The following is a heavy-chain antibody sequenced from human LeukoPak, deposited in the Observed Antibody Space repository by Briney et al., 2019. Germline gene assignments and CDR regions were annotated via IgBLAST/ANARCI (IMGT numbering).Heavy chain of an antibody. CDR1: GYSLSSSYY. J-gene: IGHJ4*02. D-gene: IGHD3-3*01. CDR2: VYHRGST. V-gene: IGHV4-38-2*01. CDR3: ARHSETIVGSVDS. Sequence: SSETLSLTCVVSGYSLSSSYYWGWIRQPSGEGLEWIGSVYHRGSTYYNPYVKGRLTISMDTSKSQFSLKLNSVTAADTAVYYCARHSETIVGSVDSWGQGALVTVSS.